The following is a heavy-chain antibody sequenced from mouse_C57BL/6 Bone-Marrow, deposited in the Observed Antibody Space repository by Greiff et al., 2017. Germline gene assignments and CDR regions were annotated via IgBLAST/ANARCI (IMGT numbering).Heavy chain of an antibody. CDR2: IDPSDSYT. D-gene: IGHD2-4*01. Sequence: QVQLQQPGAELVKPGASVKLSCKASGYTFTSYWMQWVKQRPGQGLEWIGQIDPSDSYTNYNQKFKGKATLTVDTSSSTAYMQLSSLTSEDSAVYDCARRIYYDYDWFAYWGQGTLVTVSA. J-gene: IGHJ3*01. CDR3: ARRIYYDYDWFAY. V-gene: IGHV1-50*01. CDR1: GYTFTSYW.